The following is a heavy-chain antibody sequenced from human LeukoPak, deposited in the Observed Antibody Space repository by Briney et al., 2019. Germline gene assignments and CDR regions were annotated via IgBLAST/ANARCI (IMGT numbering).Heavy chain of an antibody. D-gene: IGHD3-9*01. V-gene: IGHV3-21*01. CDR2: ISSSSSYI. J-gene: IGHJ4*02. Sequence: GGSLRLSCAASGFTFSSYSMNWVRQAPGKGLEWVSSISSSSSYIYYADSVKGRFTISRDNAKNSLYVQMNSLRAEDTAVYYCARDLNYDILTGYYKATLFDYWGQGTLVTVSS. CDR3: ARDLNYDILTGYYKATLFDY. CDR1: GFTFSSYS.